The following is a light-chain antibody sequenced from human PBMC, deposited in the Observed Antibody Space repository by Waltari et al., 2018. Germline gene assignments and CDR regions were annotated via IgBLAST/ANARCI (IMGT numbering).Light chain of an antibody. Sequence: EIVLTQSPATLSLSPGERATLSCRASQSVSRFLAWYQQKPGQSPRLSIYDTSNRATGIPARFSGSGSGTDFTLTISSLEPEDFAVYYCQQYDSWPQTFGGGTKVEIK. J-gene: IGKJ4*01. CDR3: QQYDSWPQT. V-gene: IGKV3-11*01. CDR1: QSVSRF. CDR2: DTS.